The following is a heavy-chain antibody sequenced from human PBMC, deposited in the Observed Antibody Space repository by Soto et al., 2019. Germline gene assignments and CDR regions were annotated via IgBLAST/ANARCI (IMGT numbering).Heavy chain of an antibody. CDR3: ARIRYGDTHYFDY. CDR1: GFTFSDYY. CDR2: ISSSGSTI. J-gene: IGHJ4*02. D-gene: IGHD4-17*01. Sequence: GGSVRLSCAASGFTFSDYYMSWIRQAPGKGLEGVSYISSSGSTIYYADFVKGRFTISRDNGKNSLYLQKNSLRDEDTAVYYCARIRYGDTHYFDYWGQGTLVTVSS. V-gene: IGHV3-11*01.